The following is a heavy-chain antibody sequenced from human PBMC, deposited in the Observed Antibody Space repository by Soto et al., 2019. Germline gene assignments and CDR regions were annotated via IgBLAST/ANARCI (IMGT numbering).Heavy chain of an antibody. V-gene: IGHV3-48*01. CDR1: GFTFSSYS. D-gene: IGHD3-10*01. Sequence: GGSLRLSCAASGFTFSSYSMNWVRQAPGKGLEWVSYISSSSSTIYYADSVKGRFTISRDNAKNSLYLQMNSLRAEDTAVYYCARAMVRGVISPIDHWGQGTLVTVSS. J-gene: IGHJ4*02. CDR2: ISSSSSTI. CDR3: ARAMVRGVISPIDH.